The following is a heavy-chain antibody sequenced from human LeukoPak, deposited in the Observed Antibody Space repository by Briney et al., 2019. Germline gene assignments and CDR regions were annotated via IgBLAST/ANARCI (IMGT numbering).Heavy chain of an antibody. Sequence: SQTLSLTCTVSGGSISSGSYYWSWIRQPAGKGLEWIGRIYTSGSTNYNPSLKSRVTISVDTSKNQFSLKLSSVTAADTAVYYCARTRTYYYDSSGYFALWGCGTLVTVSS. CDR2: IYTSGST. J-gene: IGHJ2*01. CDR3: ARTRTYYYDSSGYFAL. D-gene: IGHD3-22*01. V-gene: IGHV4-61*02. CDR1: GGSISSGSYY.